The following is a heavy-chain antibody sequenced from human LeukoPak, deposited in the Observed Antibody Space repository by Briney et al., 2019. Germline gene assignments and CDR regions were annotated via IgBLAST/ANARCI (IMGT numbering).Heavy chain of an antibody. Sequence: GASVKVSCRASGYTFTSYGISWVRLAPGQGLEWMGWISAYNGNTNYAQKLQGRVTMTTDTSTSTAYMELRSLRSDDTAVYYCARRNYGDSRRWVDPWGQGTLVTVSS. CDR3: ARRNYGDSRRWVDP. D-gene: IGHD4-17*01. V-gene: IGHV1-18*01. J-gene: IGHJ5*02. CDR2: ISAYNGNT. CDR1: GYTFTSYG.